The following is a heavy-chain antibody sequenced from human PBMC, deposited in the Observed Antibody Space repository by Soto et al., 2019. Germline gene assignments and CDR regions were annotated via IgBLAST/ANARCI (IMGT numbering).Heavy chain of an antibody. CDR2: ISDDGDKR. CDR1: GFTFSNYG. J-gene: IGHJ4*02. Sequence: GGSLRLSCVGSGFTFSNYGMHWVRQPPGKGLEWVALISDDGDKRYYADSVRGRLIIYRDNSKDTLYLQMNSLGPDDTAVYFCAKARVRIVGAKSFLYWGQRTPLTVFS. V-gene: IGHV3-30*18. CDR3: AKARVRIVGAKSFLY. D-gene: IGHD1-26*01.